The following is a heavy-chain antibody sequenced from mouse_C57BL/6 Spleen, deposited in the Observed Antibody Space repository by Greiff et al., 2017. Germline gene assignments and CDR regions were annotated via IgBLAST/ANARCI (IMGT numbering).Heavy chain of an antibody. CDR2: ILPGSGST. CDR3: ARKFPNSSGRSYAGGYFDV. V-gene: IGHV1-9*01. J-gene: IGHJ1*03. D-gene: IGHD1-1*01. CDR1: GYTFTGYW. Sequence: VQLQQSGAELMKPGASVKLSCKATGYTFTGYWIEWVKQRPGHGLEWIGEILPGSGSTSYNEKFKGKATFTADTSSNTAYMKLSSLTTEDSAIYYCARKFPNSSGRSYAGGYFDVWGTGTTLTVSS.